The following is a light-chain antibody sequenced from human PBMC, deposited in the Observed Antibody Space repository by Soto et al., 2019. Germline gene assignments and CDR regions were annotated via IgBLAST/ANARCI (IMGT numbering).Light chain of an antibody. J-gene: IGKJ3*01. V-gene: IGKV1-39*01. Sequence: DIQMTQSPSSLSVSVGDRVTITCRASQSISSYLNWYQQKPGKAPKLLIYAASSLQSGVPSRFSGTASGTDFTLTINSLRPEDFATYYCQQFNNWPVTFGPGTKVDIK. CDR2: AAS. CDR1: QSISSY. CDR3: QQFNNWPVT.